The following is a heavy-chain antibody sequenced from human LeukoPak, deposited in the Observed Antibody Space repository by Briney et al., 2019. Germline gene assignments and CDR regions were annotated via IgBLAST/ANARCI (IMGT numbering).Heavy chain of an antibody. Sequence: GGSLRLSCAASGFTFSTYSMNWVRQAPGKGLEWVSYISISGSSIYYADSVKGRFTISRDNSKNTLYLQMNSLRAEDTAVYYCAKTIAAAGTSGRYYYYYGMDVWGQGTTVTVSS. J-gene: IGHJ6*02. CDR1: GFTFSTYS. CDR2: ISISGSSI. D-gene: IGHD6-13*01. V-gene: IGHV3-48*01. CDR3: AKTIAAAGTSGRYYYYYGMDV.